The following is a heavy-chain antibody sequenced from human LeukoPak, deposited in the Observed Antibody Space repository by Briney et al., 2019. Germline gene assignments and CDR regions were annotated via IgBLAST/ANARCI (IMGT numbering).Heavy chain of an antibody. CDR1: GYSFTSYW. CDR3: ARQILYSSSWYYWFDP. J-gene: IGHJ5*02. Sequence: GESLKISCKGSGYSFTSYWIGWVRQMPGKGLEWMGIIYPGDSDTRYSPSLQGQVTTSADKSISTAYLQWSSLKASDTAMYYCARQILYSSSWYYWFDPWGQGTLVTVSS. D-gene: IGHD6-13*01. V-gene: IGHV5-51*01. CDR2: IYPGDSDT.